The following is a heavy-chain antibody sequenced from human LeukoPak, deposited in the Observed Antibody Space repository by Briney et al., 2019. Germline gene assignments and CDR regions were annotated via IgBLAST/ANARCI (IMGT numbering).Heavy chain of an antibody. CDR3: ARASYCSSTSCYRFDY. V-gene: IGHV3-33*08. Sequence: GGSLRLSCAASGFTFSSYAMHWVRQAPGKGLEWVAVIWNDGSNKYYEDSVKGRFTISRDNLKNTLYLQMNSLRAEDTAVYYCARASYCSSTSCYRFDYWGQGTLFTVSS. CDR1: GFTFSSYA. D-gene: IGHD2-2*01. J-gene: IGHJ4*02. CDR2: IWNDGSNK.